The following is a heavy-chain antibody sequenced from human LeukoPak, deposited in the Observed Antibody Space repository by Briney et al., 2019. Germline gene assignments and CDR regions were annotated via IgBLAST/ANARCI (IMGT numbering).Heavy chain of an antibody. D-gene: IGHD5-18*01. CDR1: GYSFTSYW. J-gene: IGHJ4*02. V-gene: IGHV5-51*01. CDR3: ARRSSYGRHYFDY. CDR2: IYPGDSDT. Sequence: GESLKISCKGSGYSFTSYWIGWVRQMPGKGLEWMGIIYPGDSDTRYSTSFQGQVTISADKSISTAYLQWSSLKASGTAMYYCARRSSYGRHYFDYWGQGTLVTVSS.